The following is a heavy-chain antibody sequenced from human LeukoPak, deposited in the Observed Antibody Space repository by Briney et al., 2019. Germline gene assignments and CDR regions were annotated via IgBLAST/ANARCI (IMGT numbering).Heavy chain of an antibody. D-gene: IGHD3-3*01. CDR3: ARAMYYDFWSGYNYFDY. CDR2: IKQDGSEK. Sequence: GGSLRLSCAASGFTFSSYWMSWVRQAPGKGLEWVANIKQDGSEKYYVDSVKGRFTISRDNAKNSLYLQMNSLRAEDTAVYYCARAMYYDFWSGYNYFDYWGQGTLVTVSS. V-gene: IGHV3-7*01. J-gene: IGHJ4*02. CDR1: GFTFSSYW.